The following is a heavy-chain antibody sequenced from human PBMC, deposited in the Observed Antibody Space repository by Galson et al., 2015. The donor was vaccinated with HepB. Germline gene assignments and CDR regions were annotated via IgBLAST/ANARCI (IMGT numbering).Heavy chain of an antibody. D-gene: IGHD3-10*01. J-gene: IGHJ5*02. V-gene: IGHV4-39*07. Sequence: ETLSLTCTVSGGSISSSSYYWGWIRQPPGKGLEWIGSIYYSGSTYYNPSLKSRVTISVDTSKNQFSLKLSSVTAADTAVYYCARDRAYYYGSGSYSSRFDPWGQGTLVTVSS. CDR1: GGSISSSSYY. CDR3: ARDRAYYYGSGSYSSRFDP. CDR2: IYYSGST.